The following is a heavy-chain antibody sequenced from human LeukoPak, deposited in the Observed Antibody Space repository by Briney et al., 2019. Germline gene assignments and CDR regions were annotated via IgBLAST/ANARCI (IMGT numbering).Heavy chain of an antibody. CDR2: ISGSGGST. J-gene: IGHJ4*02. D-gene: IGHD6-13*01. CDR1: GFTSSSYA. CDR3: AKGERYSSSWSPGLAFFDY. V-gene: IGHV3-23*01. Sequence: GGSLRLSCAASGFTSSSYAMSWVRQAPGKGLEWVSAISGSGGSTYYADSVKGRFTISRDNSKNTLYLQMNSLRAEDTAVYYCAKGERYSSSWSPGLAFFDYWGQGTLVTVSS.